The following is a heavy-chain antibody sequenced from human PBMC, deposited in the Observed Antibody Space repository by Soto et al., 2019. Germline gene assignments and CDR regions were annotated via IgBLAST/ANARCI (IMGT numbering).Heavy chain of an antibody. CDR2: IIPIFGTA. CDR1: GGTFSSYA. D-gene: IGHD2-2*03. CDR3: ERVIIRGLPLDIVVVPAAHEQHYYGMYV. Sequence: SVKVSCKASGGTFSSYAISWVRQAPGQGLEWMGGIIPIFGTANYAQKFQGRVTITADKSTSTAYMELSSLRSEDTAVYYCERVIIRGLPLDIVVVPAAHEQHYYGMYVWGQGTAVTVS. J-gene: IGHJ6*02. V-gene: IGHV1-69*06.